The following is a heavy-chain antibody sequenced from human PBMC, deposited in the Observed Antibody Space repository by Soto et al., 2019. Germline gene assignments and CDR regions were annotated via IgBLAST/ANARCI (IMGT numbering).Heavy chain of an antibody. D-gene: IGHD3-22*01. Sequence: SETLSLTCTVSGGSISSSYWSRIRQPPGKGLEWIGYIYYSGATKYNPSLKSRVTISVDTSKNQFSLNLSSVTAADTAIYYCARAKTTMIVPENFWGQGTLVTVSS. CDR2: IYYSGAT. J-gene: IGHJ4*02. V-gene: IGHV4-59*01. CDR3: ARAKTTMIVPENF. CDR1: GGSISSSY.